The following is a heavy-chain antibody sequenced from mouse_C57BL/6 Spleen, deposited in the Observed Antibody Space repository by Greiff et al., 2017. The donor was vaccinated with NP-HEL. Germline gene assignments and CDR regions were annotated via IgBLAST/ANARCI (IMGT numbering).Heavy chain of an antibody. Sequence: VQLQQSGAELAKPGASVKLSCKASGYTFTSYWMHWVKQRPGQGLEWIGYINPSSGYTTYNQKFKDKATLTADKSSSTAYMQLSSLTYEDSAVYYCARGIYYYGSSYDGYAMDYWGQGTSVTVSS. CDR1: GYTFTSYW. V-gene: IGHV1-7*01. CDR2: INPSSGYT. D-gene: IGHD1-1*01. CDR3: ARGIYYYGSSYDGYAMDY. J-gene: IGHJ4*01.